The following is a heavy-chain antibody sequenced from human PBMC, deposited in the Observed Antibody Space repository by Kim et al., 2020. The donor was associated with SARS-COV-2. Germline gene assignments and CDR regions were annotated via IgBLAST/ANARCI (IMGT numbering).Heavy chain of an antibody. Sequence: GGSLRLSCEASGFSINNYWMHWVRQAPGKGLVWVSHVNSDGSSTNYADSVKGRFTISRDNAKNTLYLQLNSLRAEDTAVYYCAKVLDYGAKNRPFDYWGQGTLVTVSS. CDR2: VNSDGSST. D-gene: IGHD4-17*01. V-gene: IGHV3-74*01. CDR3: AKVLDYGAKNRPFDY. CDR1: GFSINNYW. J-gene: IGHJ4*02.